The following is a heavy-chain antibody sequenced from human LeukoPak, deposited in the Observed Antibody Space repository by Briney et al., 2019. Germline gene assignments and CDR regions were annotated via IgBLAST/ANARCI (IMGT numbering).Heavy chain of an antibody. J-gene: IGHJ4*02. CDR1: GFTFSSYW. V-gene: IGHV3-74*01. CDR2: INSDGSST. D-gene: IGHD6-6*01. CDR3: ARDPMYSSSSRSFVY. Sequence: GGSLRLSCAASGFTFSSYWMHWVRQAPGKGLVWVSRINSDGSSTSYADSVKGRFTISRDNAKNSLYLQMNSLRAEDTAVYYCARDPMYSSSSRSFVYWGQGTLVTVSS.